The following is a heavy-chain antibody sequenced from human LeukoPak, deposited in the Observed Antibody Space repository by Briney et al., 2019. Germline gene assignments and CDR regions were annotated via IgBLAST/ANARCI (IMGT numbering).Heavy chain of an antibody. CDR2: ISSSSSYI. V-gene: IGHV3-21*01. Sequence: GGSLRLSRAASGFTFSSYSMNWVRQAPGKGLEWVSSISSSSSYIYYADSVKGRFTISRDNAKNSLYLQMNSLRAEDTAVYYCARLAYPGPFDYWGQGTLVTVSS. CDR1: GFTFSSYS. J-gene: IGHJ4*02. CDR3: ARLAYPGPFDY. D-gene: IGHD3-16*01.